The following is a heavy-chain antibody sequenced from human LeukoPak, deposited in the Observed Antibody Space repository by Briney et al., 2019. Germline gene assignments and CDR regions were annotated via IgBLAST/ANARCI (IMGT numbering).Heavy chain of an antibody. D-gene: IGHD4-17*01. CDR1: GYTFTSYD. CDR2: MNPNSGNT. Sequence: ASVKVSCKASGYTFTSYDINWVRQATGQGLEWMGWMNPNSGNTDYAQKFQGRVTITRNTSISTAYMELSSLRSEDTAVYYCARAHFYGDYADYYYYMDVWGKGTTVTVSS. J-gene: IGHJ6*03. CDR3: ARAHFYGDYADYYYYMDV. V-gene: IGHV1-8*03.